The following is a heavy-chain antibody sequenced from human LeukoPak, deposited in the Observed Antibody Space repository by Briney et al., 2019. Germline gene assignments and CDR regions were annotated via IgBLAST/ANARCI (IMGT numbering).Heavy chain of an antibody. CDR1: GGTFSSYA. CDR2: IIPIFGTA. Sequence: ASVKVSCKASGGTFSSYAISWVRQAPGQGLEWMGGIIPIFGTANYAQKFQGRVTITTDESTSTAYMELSSLRSEDTAVYYCARGPADFWSGSTSEYFQHWGQGTLVTVSS. V-gene: IGHV1-69*05. CDR3: ARGPADFWSGSTSEYFQH. D-gene: IGHD3-3*01. J-gene: IGHJ1*01.